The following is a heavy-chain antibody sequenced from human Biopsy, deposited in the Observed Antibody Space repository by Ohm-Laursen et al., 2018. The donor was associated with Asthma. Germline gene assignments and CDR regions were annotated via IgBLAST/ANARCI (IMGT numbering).Heavy chain of an antibody. V-gene: IGHV3-33*05. CDR3: GRGLDYSGRSGFDY. CDR1: GFTFSSYG. CDR2: MSYDGSIK. D-gene: IGHD3-10*01. Sequence: SLRLSCAASGFTFSSYGMDWVRQAPGKGLEWVALMSYDGSIKDYADSVKGRFTISRDNSMNTLYLHMNRLRVEDTAVYYCGRGLDYSGRSGFDYWGQGTLVTVSS. J-gene: IGHJ4*02.